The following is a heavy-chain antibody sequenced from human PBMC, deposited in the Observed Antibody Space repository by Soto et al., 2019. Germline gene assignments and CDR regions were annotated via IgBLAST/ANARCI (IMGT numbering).Heavy chain of an antibody. Sequence: LSQTLSLTCAISGDSVSSNSAAWNWIRQSPSRGLEWLGRTYYRSKWYNDYAVSVKSRITINPDTSKNQFSLQLNSVTPEDTAVYYCARVGGSWAPYYYGMDVWGQGTTVTVSS. V-gene: IGHV6-1*01. CDR1: GDSVSSNSAA. J-gene: IGHJ6*02. CDR3: ARVGGSWAPYYYGMDV. CDR2: TYYRSKWYN. D-gene: IGHD6-13*01.